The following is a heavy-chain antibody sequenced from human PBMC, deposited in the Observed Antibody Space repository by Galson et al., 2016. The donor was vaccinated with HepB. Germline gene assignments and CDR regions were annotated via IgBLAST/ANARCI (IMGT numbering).Heavy chain of an antibody. V-gene: IGHV1-18*01. CDR2: ISAFNGVA. CDR3: ALDDHMGYSDV. Sequence: SVKVSCKASGYTFTMFGITWARQAPGQGPEWMGWISAFNGVATYAQKFQGRVFMTRDTSSSTVYMDLTILTSDDTAIYYCALDDHMGYSDVWGQGTTVTVS. D-gene: IGHD2-15*01. J-gene: IGHJ6*02. CDR1: GYTFTMFG.